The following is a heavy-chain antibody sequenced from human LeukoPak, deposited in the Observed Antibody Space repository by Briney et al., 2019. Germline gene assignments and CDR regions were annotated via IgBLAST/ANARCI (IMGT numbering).Heavy chain of an antibody. Sequence: PGGSLRLSCAASGFTFSSYSMNWVRQAPGKGLGWVSSISSSSSYIYYADSVKGRFTISRDNAKNSLYLQMNSLRAEDTAVYYCAREYYDYVWGSYRSIYYFDYWGQGTLVTVSS. CDR3: AREYYDYVWGSYRSIYYFDY. CDR1: GFTFSSYS. D-gene: IGHD3-16*02. J-gene: IGHJ4*02. CDR2: ISSSSSYI. V-gene: IGHV3-21*01.